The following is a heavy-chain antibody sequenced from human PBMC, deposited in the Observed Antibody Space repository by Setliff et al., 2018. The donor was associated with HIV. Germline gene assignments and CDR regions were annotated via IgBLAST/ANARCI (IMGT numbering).Heavy chain of an antibody. J-gene: IGHJ4*02. CDR1: GYTFTDYY. Sequence: ASVKVSCKASGYTFTDYYMQWVRQAPGQGLEWMGRINPDTGGTNYAQKFQGRVTMTRDTSISTAYMELSRLRSDDTAVYYCARGFVVVPAAMSYWGQGTLVTVSS. V-gene: IGHV1-2*06. D-gene: IGHD2-2*01. CDR2: INPDTGGT. CDR3: ARGFVVVPAAMSY.